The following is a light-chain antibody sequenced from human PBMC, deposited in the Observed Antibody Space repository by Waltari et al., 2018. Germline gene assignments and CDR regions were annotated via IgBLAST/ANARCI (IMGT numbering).Light chain of an antibody. V-gene: IGLV5-45*03. J-gene: IGLJ3*02. CDR3: LIWHSSAWV. Sequence: QAVLTQPSSLSASPGASASLTCTLRSDINVGTYRINWYPQKPGSPPQYLLKYKSDSDKQQGSGVPSRFSGSKDASANAGILLISGLQSEDEADYYCLIWHSSAWVFGGGTKLTVL. CDR2: YKSDSDK. CDR1: SDINVGTYR.